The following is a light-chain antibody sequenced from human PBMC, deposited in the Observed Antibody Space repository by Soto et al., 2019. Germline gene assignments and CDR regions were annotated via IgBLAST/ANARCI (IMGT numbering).Light chain of an antibody. CDR1: SSNIGSNY. J-gene: IGLJ2*01. CDR2: RNN. CDR3: AXXDDSLSGVV. Sequence: QAVLTQPPSASGTPGQRVTISCSGSSSNIGSNYVYWYQQLPGTAPKLLIYRNNQRPSGVPDRFSGSKSGTSASLAISGLRSEDEADYXCAXXDDSLSGVVFGGGTKLTVL. V-gene: IGLV1-47*01.